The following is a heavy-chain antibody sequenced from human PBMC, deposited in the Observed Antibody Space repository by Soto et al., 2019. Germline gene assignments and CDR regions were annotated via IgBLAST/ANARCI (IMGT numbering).Heavy chain of an antibody. Sequence: SVKVSCKASGGTFSSYAISWVRQAPGQGLEWMGGIIPIFGTANYAQKFQGRVTITADESTSTAYMELSSLRSEDTAVYYCAKDPSLAAAGTFDYWGQGTLVTVSS. V-gene: IGHV1-69*13. CDR2: IIPIFGTA. J-gene: IGHJ4*02. CDR1: GGTFSSYA. D-gene: IGHD6-13*01. CDR3: AKDPSLAAAGTFDY.